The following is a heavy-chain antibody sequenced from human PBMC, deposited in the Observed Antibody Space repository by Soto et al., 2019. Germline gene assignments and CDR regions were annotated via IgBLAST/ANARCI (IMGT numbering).Heavy chain of an antibody. Sequence: QVQLVESGGGVVQPGTSLTLSCVASGFTFSNYPMHWVRQAPGKGLQWVSFISDDETNTYYADSVKGRFTISRDNSKNSVSLQMNRLRVDDTAIYCCARGVLTASSPSQHDHWGQGTLVTVSS. CDR2: ISDDETNT. V-gene: IGHV3-30*01. CDR1: GFTFSNYP. CDR3: ARGVLTASSPSQHDH. D-gene: IGHD3-9*01. J-gene: IGHJ4*02.